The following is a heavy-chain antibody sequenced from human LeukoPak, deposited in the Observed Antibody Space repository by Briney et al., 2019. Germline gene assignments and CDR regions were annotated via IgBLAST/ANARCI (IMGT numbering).Heavy chain of an antibody. CDR3: ARNTVTTWLGYGMDV. D-gene: IGHD4-11*01. CDR2: IYTSGST. CDR1: GGSISSYY. V-gene: IGHV4-4*07. Sequence: SETLSLTCTVSGGSISSYYWSWIRQPAGKGLEWIGRIYTSGSTNYNPSLKSRVTMSVDMSKNQFSLKLSSVTAADTAVYYCARNTVTTWLGYGMDVWGQGTTVTVSS. J-gene: IGHJ6*02.